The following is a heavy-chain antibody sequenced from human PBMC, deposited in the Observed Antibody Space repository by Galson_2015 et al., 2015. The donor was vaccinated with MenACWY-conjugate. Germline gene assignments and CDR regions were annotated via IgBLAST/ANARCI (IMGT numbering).Heavy chain of an antibody. CDR3: AKDLKAWLSLNYMDV. J-gene: IGHJ4*02. CDR1: GFTFSSYG. Sequence: SLRLSCAASGFTFSSYGMHWVRQAPGKGLEWVAVISYDGSNKYYADSVKGRFTISRDNSKNTLYLQMNSLRAEDTAVYYCAKDLKAWLSLNYMDVWGQGTLVTVSA. V-gene: IGHV3-30*18. CDR2: ISYDGSNK. D-gene: IGHD3-22*01.